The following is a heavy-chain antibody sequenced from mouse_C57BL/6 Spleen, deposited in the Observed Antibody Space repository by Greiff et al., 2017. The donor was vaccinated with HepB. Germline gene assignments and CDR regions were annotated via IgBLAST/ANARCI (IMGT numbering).Heavy chain of an antibody. D-gene: IGHD1-1*01. Sequence: EVKVVESGGGLVQPGGSMKLSCAASGFTFSDAWMDWVRQSPEKGLEWVAEIRNKANNHATYYAESVKGRFTISRDDSKSSVYLQMNSLRAEDTGIYYCTTTVVATKAMDYWGQGTSVTVSS. CDR2: IRNKANNHAT. CDR3: TTTVVATKAMDY. V-gene: IGHV6-6*01. CDR1: GFTFSDAW. J-gene: IGHJ4*01.